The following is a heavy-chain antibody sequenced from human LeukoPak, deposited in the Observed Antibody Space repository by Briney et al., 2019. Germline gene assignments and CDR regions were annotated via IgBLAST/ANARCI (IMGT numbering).Heavy chain of an antibody. CDR1: GYTFTGYY. CDR3: ARGGGGSYERRDAFDI. V-gene: IGHV1-2*02. Sequence: ASVKVSCKASGYTFTGYYMHWVRQAPGQGLEWMGWINPNSGGTNYAQKFQGRVSMTRDTSISTAYMELSSLRSEDTAVYYCARGGGGSYERRDAFDIWGQGTMVTVSS. J-gene: IGHJ3*02. D-gene: IGHD1-26*01. CDR2: INPNSGGT.